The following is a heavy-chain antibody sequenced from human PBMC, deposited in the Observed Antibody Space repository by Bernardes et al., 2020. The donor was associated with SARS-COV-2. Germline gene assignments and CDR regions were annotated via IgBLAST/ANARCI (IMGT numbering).Heavy chain of an antibody. D-gene: IGHD3-3*01. Sequence: ASEKVSCKVSGHSLTAASIYWVREAPGKGLEWMGSFDPQYGDPIYAQKFQGRITMTEDTSTDTAYMELSGLRSEDTAVYYCATDSISGIVIMAWVYWGQGTLVTVSS. CDR2: FDPQYGDP. CDR1: GHSLTAAS. CDR3: ATDSISGIVIMAWVY. V-gene: IGHV1-24*01. J-gene: IGHJ4*02.